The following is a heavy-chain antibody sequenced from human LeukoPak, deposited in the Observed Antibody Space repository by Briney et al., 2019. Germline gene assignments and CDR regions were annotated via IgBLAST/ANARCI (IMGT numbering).Heavy chain of an antibody. CDR2: INEDGSIT. J-gene: IGHJ2*01. Sequence: PGGSLRLSCAVSGFTFRTYWMHWVRQVPGEGLVWVSRINEDGSITNYADSVEGRFTISRDNAKNTVHLQMNSLRDDDTAVYYCARANPADFNLWGRGTLVAVSS. V-gene: IGHV3-74*01. CDR1: GFTFRTYW. CDR3: ARANPADFNL. D-gene: IGHD1-14*01.